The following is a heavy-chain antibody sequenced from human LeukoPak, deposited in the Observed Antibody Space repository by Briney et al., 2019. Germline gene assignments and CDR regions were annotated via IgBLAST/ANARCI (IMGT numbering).Heavy chain of an antibody. CDR1: GYTFTGYY. V-gene: IGHV1-2*02. J-gene: IGHJ5*01. CDR2: INPNSGGT. Sequence: GASVKVSCKASGYTFTGYYMHWVRQAPGQGLEWMGWINPNSGGTNYAQKFQGRVTMTRDTSISTAYMELSRLRSDDTAVYYCARDSDCSSTSCPTWFDSWGQGTLVTVSS. D-gene: IGHD2-2*01. CDR3: ARDSDCSSTSCPTWFDS.